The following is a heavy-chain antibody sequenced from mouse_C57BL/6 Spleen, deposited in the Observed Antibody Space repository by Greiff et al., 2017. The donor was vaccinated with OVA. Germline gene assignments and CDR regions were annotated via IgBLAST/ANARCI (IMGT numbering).Heavy chain of an antibody. D-gene: IGHD2-4*01. Sequence: EVMLVESGGGLVQPGGSLSLSCAASGFTFTDYYMSWVRQPPGKALEWLGFIRNKANGYTTEYSASVKGRFTIYRDNSQSILYLQMNALRAEDSATYYCARWGDYDAWFAYWGQGTLVTVSA. CDR1: GFTFTDYY. V-gene: IGHV7-3*01. CDR3: ARWGDYDAWFAY. CDR2: IRNKANGYTT. J-gene: IGHJ3*01.